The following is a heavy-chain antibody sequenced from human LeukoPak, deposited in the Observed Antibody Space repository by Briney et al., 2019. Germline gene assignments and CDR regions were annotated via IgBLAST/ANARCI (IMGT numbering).Heavy chain of an antibody. Sequence: GASVKVSCKASGYTFTSYGISWVRQAPGQGLEWMGWISAYNGNTNYAQKLQGRVTMTTDTSTSTAYMELRSLRSGDTAVYYCARIGDIVATGGFDYWGQGTLVTVSS. CDR1: GYTFTSYG. D-gene: IGHD5-12*01. CDR2: ISAYNGNT. CDR3: ARIGDIVATGGFDY. V-gene: IGHV1-18*01. J-gene: IGHJ4*02.